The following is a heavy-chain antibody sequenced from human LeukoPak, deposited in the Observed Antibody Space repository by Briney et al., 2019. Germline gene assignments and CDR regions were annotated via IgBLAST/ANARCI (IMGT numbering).Heavy chain of an antibody. J-gene: IGHJ4*02. D-gene: IGHD3-16*01. CDR1: GGSISSYY. CDR2: IYYSGST. V-gene: IGHV4-59*01. Sequence: SGTLSLTCTVSGGSISSYYWSWIRQPPGKGLEWIGYIYYSGSTNYNPSLKSRVTISVDTSKNQFSLKLSSVTAADTAVYYCAREHEVMGYFDYWGQGTLVTVSS. CDR3: AREHEVMGYFDY.